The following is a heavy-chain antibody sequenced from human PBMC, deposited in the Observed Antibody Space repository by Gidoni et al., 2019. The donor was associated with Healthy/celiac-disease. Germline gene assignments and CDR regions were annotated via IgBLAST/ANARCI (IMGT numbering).Heavy chain of an antibody. CDR2: ISGSGGST. Sequence: EVQLLESGGGLVQPGGSLRLSCAASGFTFSSYAMSWVRQAPGKGLEGFAAISGSGGSTYYADSVKGRLTISRDNSKNTLYLQMNSLRAEDTAVYYCAKVYYDSSMDRNYWGQGTLVTVSS. J-gene: IGHJ4*02. D-gene: IGHD3-22*01. CDR1: GFTFSSYA. CDR3: AKVYYDSSMDRNY. V-gene: IGHV3-23*01.